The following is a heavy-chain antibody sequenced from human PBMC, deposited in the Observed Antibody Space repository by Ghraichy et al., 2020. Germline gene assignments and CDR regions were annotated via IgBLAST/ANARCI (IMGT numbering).Heavy chain of an antibody. CDR2: IWYDGSNK. CDR1: GFTFSSYG. D-gene: IGHD3-3*01. J-gene: IGHJ4*02. CDR3: ARVVFGVATDY. Sequence: GGSLRLSCAASGFTFSSYGMHWVRQAPGKGLEWVAVIWYDGSNKYYADSVKGRFTISRDNSKNTLYLQMNSLRAEDTAVYYCARVVFGVATDYWGQGTLVTVSP. V-gene: IGHV3-33*01.